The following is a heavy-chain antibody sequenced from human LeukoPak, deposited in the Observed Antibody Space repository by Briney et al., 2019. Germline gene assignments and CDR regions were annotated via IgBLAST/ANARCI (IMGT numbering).Heavy chain of an antibody. V-gene: IGHV3-23*01. J-gene: IGHJ4*02. CDR1: GFTFASHA. CDR3: TKEDRQLVCAY. Sequence: GGSLRLSFEASGFTFASHAMGWGRQAPREGLEWVSSITGSAKTTYYADSVKGRFTISRDNSRNTVDLQLTSLRAEDTATYYCTKEDRQLVCAYWGQGTLVTVSS. D-gene: IGHD5-18*01. CDR2: ITGSAKTT.